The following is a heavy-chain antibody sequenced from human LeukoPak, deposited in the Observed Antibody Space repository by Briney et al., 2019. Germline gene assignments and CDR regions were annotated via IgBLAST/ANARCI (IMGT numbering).Heavy chain of an antibody. V-gene: IGHV4-39*07. J-gene: IGHJ4*02. CDR2: IYYSGST. Sequence: PSETLSLTRTVSGGSISSSSYYWGSIRQPPGKGLEWIGSIYYSGSTYYNPSLKSRVTISVDTSKNQFSLTLSSVTAADAAVYYCATRDGYNYDLDYWGQGTRVTVSS. CDR1: GGSISSSSYY. D-gene: IGHD5-24*01. CDR3: ATRDGYNYDLDY.